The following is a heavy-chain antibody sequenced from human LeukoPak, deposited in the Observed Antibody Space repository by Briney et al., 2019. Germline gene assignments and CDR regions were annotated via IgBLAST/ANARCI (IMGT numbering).Heavy chain of an antibody. D-gene: IGHD6-19*01. CDR3: ARRSLAVADDY. V-gene: IGHV4-61*02. CDR1: GGSISSGSYY. J-gene: IGHJ4*02. CDR2: IYTSVST. Sequence: SQTLSLTCTVSGGSISSGSYYWSWIRQPAGKGLEWIGRIYTSVSTNYNPSLTSRVTISVDTSKTQFSLKLSSVTAADTAVYYCARRSLAVADDYWGQGTLVTVSS.